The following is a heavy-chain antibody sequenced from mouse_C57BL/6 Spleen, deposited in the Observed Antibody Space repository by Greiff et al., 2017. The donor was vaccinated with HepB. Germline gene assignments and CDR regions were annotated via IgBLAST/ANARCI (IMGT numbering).Heavy chain of an antibody. J-gene: IGHJ4*01. Sequence: EVQLQESGAELVRPGASVKLSCTASGFNIKVYYMHWVKQRPEQGLEWIGRIDPVVGDTEYAQKFQGKATMTADTSSNTAYLQLSSRTSEDTAVYYCTSYYSKESYYAMDYWGQGTSVTVSS. CDR2: IDPVVGDT. CDR1: GFNIKVYY. D-gene: IGHD2-5*01. CDR3: TSYYSKESYYAMDY. V-gene: IGHV14-1*01.